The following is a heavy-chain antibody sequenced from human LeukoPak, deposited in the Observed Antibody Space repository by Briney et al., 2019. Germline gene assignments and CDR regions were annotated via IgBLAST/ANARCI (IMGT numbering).Heavy chain of an antibody. J-gene: IGHJ4*02. Sequence: GGSLRLSCAASGFSFSNYWMSWVRQGPGKGLEWVANIKQDGIEKRYVDSVKGRFTISRDNAKSSLYLQMNSLRAEDTAVYYCAKDLRPYSSGWLYWGQGILVTVSS. D-gene: IGHD6-19*01. CDR1: GFSFSNYW. CDR3: AKDLRPYSSGWLY. V-gene: IGHV3-7*03. CDR2: IKQDGIEK.